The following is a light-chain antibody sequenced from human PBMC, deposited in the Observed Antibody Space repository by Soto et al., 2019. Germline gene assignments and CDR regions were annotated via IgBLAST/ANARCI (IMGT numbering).Light chain of an antibody. Sequence: QAVVTQPPSASGSLGQSVTFSCTGTSSDVGGYNYVSWYQQHPGKAPKLIIYEVHKRPSGVPDRFSGPKSGNTASLTVSGLQAEDEADYHCSSYGGNDWVFGGGTKLTVL. CDR2: EVH. CDR1: SSDVGGYNY. J-gene: IGLJ3*02. V-gene: IGLV2-8*01. CDR3: SSYGGNDWV.